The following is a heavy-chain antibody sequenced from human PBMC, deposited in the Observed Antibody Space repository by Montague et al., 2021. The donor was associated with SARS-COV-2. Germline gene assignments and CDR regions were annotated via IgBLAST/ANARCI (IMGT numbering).Heavy chain of an antibody. Sequence: SLRLSRAASGFTFGGYDMNWVRQAPGKGLEWVSAIGIGGDTYYLGSVKGRFIISRENAKNSLYLQMNSLRVGDTAVYYCARGGEWSSSSLPDYWGQGTLVTVSS. D-gene: IGHD6-6*01. CDR2: IGIGGDT. CDR1: GFTFGGYD. CDR3: ARGGEWSSSSLPDY. J-gene: IGHJ4*02. V-gene: IGHV3-13*04.